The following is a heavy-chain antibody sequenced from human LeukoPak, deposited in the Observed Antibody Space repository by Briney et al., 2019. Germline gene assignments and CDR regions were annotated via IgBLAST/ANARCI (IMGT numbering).Heavy chain of an antibody. D-gene: IGHD6-19*01. CDR1: GFTFSSYA. Sequence: GGSLRLSCAASGFTFSSYAMSWVRQAPGKGLEWVSAISGSGGSTYYADSVKGWFTISRDNSKNTLYLQMNSLRAEDTAVYYCAREDSSGWTRGKGGFDYWGQGTLVTVSS. CDR3: AREDSSGWTRGKGGFDY. V-gene: IGHV3-23*01. J-gene: IGHJ4*02. CDR2: ISGSGGST.